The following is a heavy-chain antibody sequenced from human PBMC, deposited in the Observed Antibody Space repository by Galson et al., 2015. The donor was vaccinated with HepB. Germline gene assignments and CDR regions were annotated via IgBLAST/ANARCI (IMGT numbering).Heavy chain of an antibody. CDR1: GYTFTKYG. J-gene: IGHJ6*02. CDR2: ISTYNANT. V-gene: IGHV1-18*01. D-gene: IGHD2-15*01. CDR3: ARHFCSRGSCYPLFYYYALDV. Sequence: SVKVSCKASGYTFTKYGITWVRKAPGQGLEWMGWISTYNANTNYGQNVQGRVTMTTDTSTNTAYTELRSLRSDDTAVYYCARHFCSRGSCYPLFYYYALDVWGQGTTVTVS.